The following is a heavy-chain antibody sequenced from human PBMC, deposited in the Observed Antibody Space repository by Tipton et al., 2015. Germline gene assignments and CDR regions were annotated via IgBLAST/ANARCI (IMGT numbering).Heavy chain of an antibody. J-gene: IGHJ4*02. CDR2: ITSSGGST. V-gene: IGHV3-23*01. D-gene: IGHD2-15*01. CDR1: GFTFSSYG. CDR3: AGGVVSATRESY. Sequence: SLRLSCAASGFTFSSYGMHWVRQAPGKGLEWVSAITSSGGSTHYADSVKGRLTISRDTSGNTLYLQMNSLRAEDTAVYYCAGGVVSATRESYWGQGTLVTVSS.